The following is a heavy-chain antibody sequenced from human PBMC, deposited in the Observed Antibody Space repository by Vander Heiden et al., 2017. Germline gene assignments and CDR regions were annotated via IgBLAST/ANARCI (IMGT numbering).Heavy chain of an antibody. J-gene: IGHJ6*02. Sequence: ISRDNAKNTLYLQMNSLRAEDTAVYYCAREAVAGHYGMDVWGQGTTVTVSS. V-gene: IGHV3-74*01. CDR3: AREAVAGHYGMDV. D-gene: IGHD6-19*01.